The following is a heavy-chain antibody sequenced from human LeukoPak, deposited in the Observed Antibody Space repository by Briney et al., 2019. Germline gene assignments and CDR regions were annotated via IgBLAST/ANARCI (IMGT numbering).Heavy chain of an antibody. CDR3: ATVDHRGYYDSSGYPNAFDI. V-gene: IGHV1-24*01. CDR2: FDPEDGET. CDR1: GYTLTELS. J-gene: IGHJ3*02. D-gene: IGHD3-22*01. Sequence: ASVKVSCKVSGYTLTELSMHWVRQAPGKGLEWMGGFDPEDGETIYAQKFQGRVTMTEDTSTDTAYMELSSLRSEDTAAYYCATVDHRGYYDSSGYPNAFDIWGQGTMVTVSS.